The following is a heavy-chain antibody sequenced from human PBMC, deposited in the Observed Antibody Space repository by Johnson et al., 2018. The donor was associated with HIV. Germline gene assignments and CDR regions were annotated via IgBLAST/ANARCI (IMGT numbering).Heavy chain of an antibody. CDR3: ARGLRLDDAFDI. D-gene: IGHD4-11*01. J-gene: IGHJ3*02. CDR1: GFTFSRYA. CDR2: IRYDGNNK. V-gene: IGHV3-30*02. Sequence: VQLLESGGGVVRPGGSLRLSCAPSGFTFSRYAMHWVRQAPGKGLEWVAFIRYDGNNKYSVDSVKGRFTISRDNDKNSLYLQMNSLRAEDTAVYYCARGLRLDDAFDIWGQGTMVTVSS.